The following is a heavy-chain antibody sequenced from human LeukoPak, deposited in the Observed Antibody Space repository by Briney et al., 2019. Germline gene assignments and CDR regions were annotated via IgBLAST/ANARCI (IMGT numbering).Heavy chain of an antibody. D-gene: IGHD3-22*01. CDR2: IYYSGST. V-gene: IGHV4-59*01. Sequence: SETLSLTCTVPGGSISSYYWSWIRQPPGKGLEWIGYIYYSGSTNYNPSLKSRVTISVDTSKNQFSLKLSSVTAADTAVYYCATQYYYDSSGGFDPWGQGTLVTVSS. CDR1: GGSISSYY. CDR3: ATQYYYDSSGGFDP. J-gene: IGHJ5*02.